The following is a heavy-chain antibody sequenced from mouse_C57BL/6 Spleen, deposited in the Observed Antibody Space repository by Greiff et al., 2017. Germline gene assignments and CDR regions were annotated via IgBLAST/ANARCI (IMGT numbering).Heavy chain of an antibody. CDR1: GFNIKDDY. CDR2: IDPENGDT. D-gene: IGHD2-2*01. V-gene: IGHV14-4*01. J-gene: IGHJ3*01. CDR3: TIGSTMVKDWFAY. Sequence: EVQLQQSGAELVRPGASVKLSCTASGFNIKDDYMHWVKQRPEQGLEWIGWIDPENGDTEYASKFQGKATITADTSSNTAYLQLSSLTSEDTAVYYCTIGSTMVKDWFAYWGQGTLVTVSA.